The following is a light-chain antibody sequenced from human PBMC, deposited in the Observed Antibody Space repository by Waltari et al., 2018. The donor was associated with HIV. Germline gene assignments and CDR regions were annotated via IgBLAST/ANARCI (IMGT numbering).Light chain of an antibody. V-gene: IGLV1-47*01. CDR2: RDD. Sequence: QSVLTQPPSASATPGQRVAISCSGDWQVTGSNFVYWYRLLPGTTPKLLSSRDDQRPSGVPGRCSGSKFDASAALAVTDLRSDDEGDYYCATWGNSLGTFIFGGGTRLTVL. CDR3: ATWGNSLGTFI. J-gene: IGLJ2*01. CDR1: WQVTGSNF.